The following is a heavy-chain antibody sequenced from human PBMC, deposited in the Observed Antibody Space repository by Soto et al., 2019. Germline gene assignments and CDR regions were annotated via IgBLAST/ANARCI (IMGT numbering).Heavy chain of an antibody. V-gene: IGHV3-23*01. Sequence: EVQLLESGGGLVQPGGSLRLSCAASGFTFSSYAMSWVRQAPGKGLEWVSAISGSGGSTYYADSVKGRFTISRDNSKNTLYLQMNCLGAEDTAVYYCAKDLVSDILTGYPTFDYWGQGTLVTVSS. CDR1: GFTFSSYA. J-gene: IGHJ4*02. D-gene: IGHD3-9*01. CDR2: ISGSGGST. CDR3: AKDLVSDILTGYPTFDY.